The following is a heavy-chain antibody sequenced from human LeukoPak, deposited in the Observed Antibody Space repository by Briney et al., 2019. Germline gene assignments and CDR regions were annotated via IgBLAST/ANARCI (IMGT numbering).Heavy chain of an antibody. CDR1: GGSFSGYY. V-gene: IGHV4-34*01. J-gene: IGHJ6*02. D-gene: IGHD6-19*01. CDR3: ARGDIAVAGTGGDYYYYYVMDV. CDR2: INHSGST. Sequence: SETLSLTCAVYGGSFSGYYWSWIRQPPGKGPEWIGEINHSGSTNYNPSLKSRVTISVDTSKNQFSLNLTSATAADTAVYYCARGDIAVAGTGGDYYYYYVMDVWGQGTTVTVSS.